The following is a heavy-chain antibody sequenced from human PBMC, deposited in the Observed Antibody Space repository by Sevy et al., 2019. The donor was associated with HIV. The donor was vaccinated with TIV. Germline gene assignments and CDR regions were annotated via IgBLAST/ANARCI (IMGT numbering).Heavy chain of an antibody. V-gene: IGHV1-18*01. CDR1: GYTFTSYG. CDR3: AREQGYCSSTSCPRRYYYMDV. CDR2: ISAYNGNT. J-gene: IGHJ6*03. Sequence: ASVKVSCKASGYTFTSYGISWVRQAPGQGLEWMGWISAYNGNTNYAQKLQGRVTMTTDTSTSTAYMELRSLRSDDTAVYYCAREQGYCSSTSCPRRYYYMDVWGKGTTVTVSS. D-gene: IGHD2-2*01.